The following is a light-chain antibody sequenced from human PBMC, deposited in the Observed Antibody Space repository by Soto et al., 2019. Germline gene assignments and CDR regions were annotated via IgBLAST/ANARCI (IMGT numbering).Light chain of an antibody. Sequence: QSALTQAASVSGSPGQSITISCTGTSSDVGGYNYVSWYQQHPGKAPKLMIYDVSNRPSGVSNRFSGSKSGNTASLTISGLQADDEADYYCSSHTSSSTVVFGGGTQLTVL. J-gene: IGLJ2*01. CDR2: DVS. CDR3: SSHTSSSTVV. CDR1: SSDVGGYNY. V-gene: IGLV2-14*01.